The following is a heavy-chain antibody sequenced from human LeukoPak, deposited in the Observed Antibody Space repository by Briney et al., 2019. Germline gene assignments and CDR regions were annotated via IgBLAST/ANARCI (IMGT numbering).Heavy chain of an antibody. CDR2: ISWNSGSI. CDR3: AKIPFETMIVGDAFDI. CDR1: GFTFDDYA. Sequence: GGSLRLSCAASGFTFDDYAMHWVRQAPGKGLEWVSGISWNSGSIGYADSVKGRFTISRDNAKNSLYLQMNSLRAEDTALYYCAKIPFETMIVGDAFDIWGQGTMVTVSS. D-gene: IGHD3-22*01. J-gene: IGHJ3*02. V-gene: IGHV3-9*01.